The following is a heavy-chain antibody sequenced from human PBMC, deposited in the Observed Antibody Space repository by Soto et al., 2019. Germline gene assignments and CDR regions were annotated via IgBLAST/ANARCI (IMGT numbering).Heavy chain of an antibody. Sequence: PGESLKISCKGSGYSFTSYWIGWVRQMPGKGLEWMGIIYPGDSDTRYSPSFQGQVTISADKSISTAYLQWSSLKASDTAMYYCACGPGDTAMVPHYYYYGMDVWGQGTTVTVSS. CDR2: IYPGDSDT. V-gene: IGHV5-51*01. D-gene: IGHD5-18*01. J-gene: IGHJ6*02. CDR1: GYSFTSYW. CDR3: ACGPGDTAMVPHYYYYGMDV.